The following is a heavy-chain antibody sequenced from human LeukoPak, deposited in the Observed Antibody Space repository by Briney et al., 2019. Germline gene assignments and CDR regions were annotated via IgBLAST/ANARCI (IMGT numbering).Heavy chain of an antibody. Sequence: SETLSLTCTVSGYSISTGYYWDWIRQPPGKGLEWIGTFYHGGSTYYNPSLKSRVTISVDTSKNQFSLKLSSVTAADTAVYYCARVGSVYSDSDYWGQGTLVTVSS. CDR2: FYHGGST. D-gene: IGHD3-22*01. J-gene: IGHJ4*02. CDR1: GYSISTGYY. CDR3: ARVGSVYSDSDY. V-gene: IGHV4-38-2*02.